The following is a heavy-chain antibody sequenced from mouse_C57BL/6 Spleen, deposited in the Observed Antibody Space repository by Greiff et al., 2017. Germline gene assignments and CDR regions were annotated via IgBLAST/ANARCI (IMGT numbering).Heavy chain of an antibody. CDR1: GYTFTSYW. J-gene: IGHJ1*03. CDR3: ARQESTYWYFDV. Sequence: QVQLQQPGTELVKPGASVKLSCKASGYTFTSYWMHWVKQRPGQGLEWIGNINPGNGGTNYNEKFKSKATLTVDKSSSTAYMQLSRLTSEDSAVYYRARQESTYWYFDVWGTGTTVTVSS. V-gene: IGHV1-53*01. D-gene: IGHD5-1*01. CDR2: INPGNGGT.